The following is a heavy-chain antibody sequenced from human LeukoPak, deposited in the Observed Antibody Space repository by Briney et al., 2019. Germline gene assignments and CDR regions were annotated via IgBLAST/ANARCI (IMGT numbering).Heavy chain of an antibody. CDR1: GFTFINYR. CDR2: ISTSRSYI. Sequence: GGSLRLSCAASGFTFINYRMNWVRQAPGKGLEWVSSISTSRSYIYYADSVKGRFTLSSDNSKNTLYLEMNSLRTEDTAVYYCAKWDGFGSDWGQGTLVTVSS. D-gene: IGHD3-10*01. J-gene: IGHJ4*02. V-gene: IGHV3-21*04. CDR3: AKWDGFGSD.